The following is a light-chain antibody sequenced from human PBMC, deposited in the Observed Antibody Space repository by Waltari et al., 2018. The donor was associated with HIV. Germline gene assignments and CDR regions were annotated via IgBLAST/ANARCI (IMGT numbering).Light chain of an antibody. Sequence: DIQMTQSPSSLSASVGDRVTITCQASQDISRYLNWYQQKPGKAPKLLIYDASDLETGVPSRFSGSGSGTNFSFTISSLQPADIATYYCQKYESVPVTFGPGTKVEIK. V-gene: IGKV1-33*01. CDR1: QDISRY. CDR2: DAS. J-gene: IGKJ3*01. CDR3: QKYESVPVT.